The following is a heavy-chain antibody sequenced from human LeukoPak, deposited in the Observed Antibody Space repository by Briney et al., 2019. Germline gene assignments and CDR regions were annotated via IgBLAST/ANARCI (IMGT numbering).Heavy chain of an antibody. CDR1: GFTFSSYE. Sequence: GGFLRLSCAASGFTFSSYEMNWVRQAPGKGLEWVSYISSSGSTIYYADSVKGRFTISRDNAKNSLYLQMNSLRAEDTAVYYCARDVYYYGSGNWFDPWGQGTLVTVSS. CDR3: ARDVYYYGSGNWFDP. D-gene: IGHD3-10*01. V-gene: IGHV3-48*03. CDR2: ISSSGSTI. J-gene: IGHJ5*02.